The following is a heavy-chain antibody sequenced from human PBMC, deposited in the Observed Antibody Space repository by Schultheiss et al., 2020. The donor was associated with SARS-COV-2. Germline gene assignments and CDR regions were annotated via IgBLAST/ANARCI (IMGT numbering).Heavy chain of an antibody. V-gene: IGHV4-61*01. CDR1: GGSVSSGSYY. J-gene: IGHJ4*02. D-gene: IGHD1-14*01. CDR2: IYYSGST. Sequence: SQTLSLTCAVSGGSVSSGSYYWSWIRQPPGKGLEWIGYIYYSGSTNYKPSLKSRVTISVDTSKNQFSLKLSSVTAADTAVYYCARQVWHHIQGPNDYWGQGTLVTVSS. CDR3: ARQVWHHIQGPNDY.